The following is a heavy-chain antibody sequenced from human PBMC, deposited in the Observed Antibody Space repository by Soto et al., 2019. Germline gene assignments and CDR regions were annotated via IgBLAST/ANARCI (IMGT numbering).Heavy chain of an antibody. Sequence: SETLSLTCTVSGASISVHSYYWTWIRQPPGKGLEWIGSPYYSGTTYFNPSLKSRATISVDTSKNQFSLRLTSVTAADTAIYYCTRRYNWNDNYFVPWGPGALVTVSS. J-gene: IGHJ5*02. CDR1: GASISVHSYY. CDR2: PYYSGTT. CDR3: TRRYNWNDNYFVP. D-gene: IGHD1-20*01. V-gene: IGHV4-39*01.